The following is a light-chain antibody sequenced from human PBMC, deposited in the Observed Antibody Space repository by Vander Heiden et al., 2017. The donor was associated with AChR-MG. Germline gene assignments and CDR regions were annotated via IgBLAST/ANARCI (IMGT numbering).Light chain of an antibody. Sequence: DIVLTQSPGTLSLSPGERATLSCRPSQSVSTYLAWYQQKPGQAPRLLIYDASNRAPGIPARFSGSGSGTDFTLTISSLEPEAFAVYYCQQRSEWPLTFGGGTKVVIK. CDR2: DAS. CDR1: QSVSTY. CDR3: QQRSEWPLT. J-gene: IGKJ4*01. V-gene: IGKV3-11*01.